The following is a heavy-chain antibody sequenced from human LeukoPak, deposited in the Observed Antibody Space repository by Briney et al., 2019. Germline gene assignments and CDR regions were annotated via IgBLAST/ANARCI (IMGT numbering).Heavy chain of an antibody. J-gene: IGHJ4*02. CDR3: AKLVGPAH. V-gene: IGHV3-7*03. D-gene: IGHD2-15*01. CDR1: GGSISSSNW. Sequence: PSGTLSLTCAVSGGSISSSNWWSWVRQAPGKGLEWVANIKQDGSQRYYVDSVKGRFIISRDNAKNSLYLQMNSLRVEDTAIYYCAKLVGPAHWGQGTLVTVSS. CDR2: IKQDGSQR.